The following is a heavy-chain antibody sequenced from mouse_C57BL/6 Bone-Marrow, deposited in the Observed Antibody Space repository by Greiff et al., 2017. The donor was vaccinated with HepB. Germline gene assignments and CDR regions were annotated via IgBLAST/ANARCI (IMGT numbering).Heavy chain of an antibody. CDR3: AGVTTVVAAHWYFDV. D-gene: IGHD1-1*01. CDR1: GYTFTSYW. Sequence: QVQLKQSGAELVKPGASVKLSCKASGYTFTSYWMHWVKQRPGRGLEWIGRIDPNSGGTKYNEKFKSKATLTVDKPSSTAYMQLSSLTSEDSAVYYCAGVTTVVAAHWYFDVWGTGTTVTVSS. J-gene: IGHJ1*03. V-gene: IGHV1-72*01. CDR2: IDPNSGGT.